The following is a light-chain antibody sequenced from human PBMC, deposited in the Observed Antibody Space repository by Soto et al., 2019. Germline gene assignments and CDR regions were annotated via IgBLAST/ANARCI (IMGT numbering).Light chain of an antibody. CDR3: QQSYSAYT. J-gene: IGKJ2*01. Sequence: DIQMTQSPSSLSASVGDRVTFTCRASQFISNYLNWYQQKPGKAPKLLIYAASHLRSGVPSRFSGSASGTDFTLIISRLQPDDFATYYWQQSYSAYTFGQGTRLEI. CDR2: AAS. V-gene: IGKV1-39*01. CDR1: QFISNY.